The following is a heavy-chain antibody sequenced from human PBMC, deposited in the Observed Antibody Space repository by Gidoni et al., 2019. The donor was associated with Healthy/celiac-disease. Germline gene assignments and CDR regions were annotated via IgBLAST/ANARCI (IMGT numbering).Heavy chain of an antibody. CDR2: IYSSGST. CDR1: GGSISRGCYY. CDR3: ARATDIVVVVANAFAI. V-gene: IGHV4-31*03. J-gene: IGHJ3*02. Sequence: VHLQESGPGLVKPSQTLSLTCNVSGGSISRGCYYWSWIRQHPGNGLEWIGYIYSSGSTYYNPPLKSRVTISVDTSKNQFSLKLSSVTAADTAVYYCARATDIVVVVANAFAIWGQGTMVTVSS. D-gene: IGHD2-15*01.